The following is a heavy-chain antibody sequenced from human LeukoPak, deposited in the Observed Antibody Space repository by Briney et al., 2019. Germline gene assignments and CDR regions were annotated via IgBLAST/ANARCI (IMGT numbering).Heavy chain of an antibody. V-gene: IGHV1-2*02. CDR2: INPNSGVT. CDR1: GYTFTGYY. Sequence: ASVKVSCKASGYTFTGYYMHWVRQAPGQGLGWMGWINPNSGVTNYAQKFQGRGTMTRDTSISTAYMELSRLRSDDTAVYYCARVSDSSGYYYAFDIWGQGTMVTVSS. CDR3: ARVSDSSGYYYAFDI. J-gene: IGHJ3*02. D-gene: IGHD3-22*01.